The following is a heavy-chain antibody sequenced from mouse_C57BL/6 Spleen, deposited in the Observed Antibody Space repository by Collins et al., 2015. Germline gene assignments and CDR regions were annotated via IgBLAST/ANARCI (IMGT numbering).Heavy chain of an antibody. CDR1: GYSITSGYD. CDR2: ISYSGST. J-gene: IGHJ4*01. V-gene: IGHV3-1*01. CDR3: AREAEEAMDY. Sequence: DVQLQESGPGMVKPSQSLSLTCTVTGYSITSGYDWHWIRHFPGNKLEWMGYISYSGSTNYNPSLKSRISITHDTSKNHFFLKLNSVTTEDTATYYCAREAEEAMDYWGQGTSVTVSS.